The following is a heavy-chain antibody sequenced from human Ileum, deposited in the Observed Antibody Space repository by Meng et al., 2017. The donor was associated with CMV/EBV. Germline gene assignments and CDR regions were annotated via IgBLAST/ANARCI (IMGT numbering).Heavy chain of an antibody. CDR2: INAGNGIT. V-gene: IGHV1-3*01. CDR1: GYNFTNYA. J-gene: IGHJ4*02. CDR3: ARIAYGAHFDD. Sequence: SCKAPGYNFTNYAFHWVRQAPGQGLEWMGWINAGNGITKYSQNFQGRVTFTRDTSASTGYMELSSLRFEDTAMYYCARIAYGAHFDDWGQGTLVTVSS. D-gene: IGHD4-17*01.